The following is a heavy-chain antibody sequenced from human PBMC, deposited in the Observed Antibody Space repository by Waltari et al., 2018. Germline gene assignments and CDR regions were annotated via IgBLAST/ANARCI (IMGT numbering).Heavy chain of an antibody. Sequence: QVQLQESGPGLVKPSQTLSLTCPVSGVSLSSYYWSWIRPPAGKGLEWIGRIYTSGSTNYNPSLKSRVTMSVDTSKNQFSLKLSSVTAADTAVYYCARDWVGFGEDIWFDPWGQGTLVTVSS. CDR2: IYTSGST. V-gene: IGHV4-4*07. D-gene: IGHD3-10*01. CDR1: GVSLSSYY. CDR3: ARDWVGFGEDIWFDP. J-gene: IGHJ5*02.